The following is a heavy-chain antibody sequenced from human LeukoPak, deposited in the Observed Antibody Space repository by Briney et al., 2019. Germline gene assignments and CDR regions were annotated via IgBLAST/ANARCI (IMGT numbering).Heavy chain of an antibody. CDR3: ARAEGYCTNGVCSHLPYYYYYMDV. CDR1: GGSISSSSYY. V-gene: IGHV4-39*07. D-gene: IGHD2-8*01. J-gene: IGHJ6*03. Sequence: SETLSLTCTVSGGSISSSSYYWGWIRQPPGKGLEWIGSIYYSGSTYYNPSLKSRVTISVDTSKNQFSLKLSSVTAADTAVYYCARAEGYCTNGVCSHLPYYYYYMDVWGKGTTVTVSS. CDR2: IYYSGST.